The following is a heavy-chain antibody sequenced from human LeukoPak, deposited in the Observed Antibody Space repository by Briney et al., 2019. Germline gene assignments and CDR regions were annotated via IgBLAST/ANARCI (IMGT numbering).Heavy chain of an antibody. V-gene: IGHV3-11*04. Sequence: GGSLRLSCAASGFTFSDYYMNWIHQAPGKGLEWDSYISSSSTTIYYADSVKGRFTISRDNVKKSLYLQMNSLRAEDTAVYYCARDHSSSWNYFDYWGQGTLVTVSS. CDR3: ARDHSSSWNYFDY. CDR2: ISSSSTTI. J-gene: IGHJ4*02. D-gene: IGHD6-13*01. CDR1: GFTFSDYY.